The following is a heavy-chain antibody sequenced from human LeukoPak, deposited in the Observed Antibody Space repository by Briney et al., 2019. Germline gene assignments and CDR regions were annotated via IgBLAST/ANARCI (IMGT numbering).Heavy chain of an antibody. CDR2: ISGSGGST. V-gene: IGHV3-23*01. J-gene: IGHJ6*02. Sequence: GGSLRLSCAASVFTFGNYAMNRVRLAPRKGLEWVSAISGSGGSTYYADSVKGRFTISRDNSKNTLYLQMNSLRAEDTAVYYCAKSGFYCSTSSCLLDVWGQGTTVTVSS. CDR1: VFTFGNYA. D-gene: IGHD2-2*01. CDR3: AKSGFYCSTSSCLLDV.